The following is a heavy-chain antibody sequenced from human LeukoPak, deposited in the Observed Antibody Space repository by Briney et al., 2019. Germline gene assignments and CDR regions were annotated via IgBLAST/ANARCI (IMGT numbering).Heavy chain of an antibody. CDR2: ISGSGGST. J-gene: IGHJ4*02. CDR3: AKCTTENTHYPIDY. D-gene: IGHD4-17*01. CDR1: GFTFSSYA. V-gene: IGHV3-23*01. Sequence: GGSLRLSCAASGFTFSSYAMSWVRQAPGKGLEWVSAISGSGGSTYYADSGKGRFTISRDNSKNTLYLQMNSLRAEDTAVCYCAKCTTENTHYPIDYWGQGTLVTVSS.